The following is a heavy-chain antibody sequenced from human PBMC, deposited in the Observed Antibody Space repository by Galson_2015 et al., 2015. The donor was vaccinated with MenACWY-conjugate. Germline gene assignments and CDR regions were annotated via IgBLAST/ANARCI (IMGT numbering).Heavy chain of an antibody. CDR3: TRHPRGGRGMDV. V-gene: IGHV5-51*01. D-gene: IGHD1-26*01. Sequence: QSGAEVKKPGESLKISCKGSGYTFTTYWIGWVRQMPGKGLEWMGFISPGDSYTRYNPAFQGQVTISADKSISTAYLQWNSLQASDTAMYYCTRHPRGGRGMDVWGQGTTVTVSS. J-gene: IGHJ6*02. CDR1: GYTFTTYW. CDR2: ISPGDSYT.